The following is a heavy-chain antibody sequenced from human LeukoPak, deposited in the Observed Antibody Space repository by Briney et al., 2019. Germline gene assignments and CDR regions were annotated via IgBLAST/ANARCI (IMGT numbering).Heavy chain of an antibody. CDR1: GYTLTELS. CDR2: FDPEDGET. J-gene: IGHJ4*02. Sequence: ASAKVSCKVSGYTLTELSMHWVRQAPGKGLEWMGGFDPEDGETIYAQKFQGRVTMTEDTSTDTAYMELSSLRSEDTAVYYCATAWITMVRGVITDYWGQGTLVTVSS. D-gene: IGHD3-10*01. V-gene: IGHV1-24*01. CDR3: ATAWITMVRGVITDY.